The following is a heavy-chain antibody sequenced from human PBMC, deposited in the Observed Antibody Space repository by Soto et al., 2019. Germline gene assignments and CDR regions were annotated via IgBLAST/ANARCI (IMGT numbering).Heavy chain of an antibody. CDR2: ISTGSIYT. V-gene: IGHV3-11*05. J-gene: IGHJ3*02. D-gene: IGHD2-2*01. Sequence: QVQMVESGGGLVKPGGSLRLSCAVSGFTFSDYYMSWIRQAPGKGLEWISYISTGSIYTNYADSVKGRFTISRDNAKNSLYLQMNSLRAEDTAVYYCARPEYHGAFDIWGQGTMVRVSS. CDR3: ARPEYHGAFDI. CDR1: GFTFSDYY.